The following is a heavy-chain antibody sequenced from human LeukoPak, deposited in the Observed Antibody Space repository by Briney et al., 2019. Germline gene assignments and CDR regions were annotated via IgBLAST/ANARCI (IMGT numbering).Heavy chain of an antibody. CDR3: ARGRSGGNSGRYFDY. J-gene: IGHJ4*02. V-gene: IGHV4-34*01. CDR2: INHSGST. CDR1: GGSFSGYY. D-gene: IGHD4-23*01. Sequence: SETLSLTCAVYGGSFSGYYWSWIRQPPGKGLEWIGEINHSGSTNYNPSLKSRVTISVDTSKNQFSLKLSSVSAADTAVYYCARGRSGGNSGRYFDYWGQGTLVTVSS.